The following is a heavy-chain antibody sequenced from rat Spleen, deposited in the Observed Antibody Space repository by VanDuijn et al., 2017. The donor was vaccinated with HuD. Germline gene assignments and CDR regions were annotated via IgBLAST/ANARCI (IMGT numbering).Heavy chain of an antibody. D-gene: IGHD5-1*01. V-gene: IGHV5-29*01. CDR3: ASLNWFDH. CDR2: ISYDGSST. CDR1: GFTFSNYG. J-gene: IGHJ2*01. Sequence: EVQLVESGGDLVQPGRSLKLSCAASGFTFSNYGMAWVRQAPTKGLEWVATISYDGSSTYYRDSVKGRFTISRDNAKSTLYLQMDSLRSEDTATYYCASLNWFDHWGHGVMVTVSS.